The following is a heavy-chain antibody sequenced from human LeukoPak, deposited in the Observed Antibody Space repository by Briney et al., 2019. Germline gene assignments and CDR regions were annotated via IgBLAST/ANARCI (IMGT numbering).Heavy chain of an antibody. D-gene: IGHD1-26*01. CDR1: GFTFSSYG. CDR3: AKLVFPSEGVGATFDAFDI. Sequence: LSGGSLRLSCAASGFTFSSYGMHWVRQAPGKGLEWVAVISYDGSNNYYADSVKGRFTISRDNSKNTLYLQMNSLRAEDTAVYYCAKLVFPSEGVGATFDAFDIWGQGTMVTVSS. V-gene: IGHV3-30*18. J-gene: IGHJ3*02. CDR2: ISYDGSNN.